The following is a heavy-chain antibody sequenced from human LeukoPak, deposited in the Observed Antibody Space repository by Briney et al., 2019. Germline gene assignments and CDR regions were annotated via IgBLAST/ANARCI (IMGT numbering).Heavy chain of an antibody. Sequence: ASVKVSCKASGYTFTSYDINWVRQAPGQGLEWMGWINPNSGGTNYAQKFQGRVTMTRDTSISTAYMELSRLRSDDTAVYYCARLRIAAAGAFDYWGQGTLVTVSS. V-gene: IGHV1-2*02. D-gene: IGHD6-13*01. CDR3: ARLRIAAAGAFDY. J-gene: IGHJ4*02. CDR1: GYTFTSYD. CDR2: INPNSGGT.